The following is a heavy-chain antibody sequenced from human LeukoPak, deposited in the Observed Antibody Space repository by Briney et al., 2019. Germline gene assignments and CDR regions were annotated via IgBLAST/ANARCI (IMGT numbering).Heavy chain of an antibody. V-gene: IGHV3-30*02. J-gene: IGHJ6*02. CDR1: GFTFNDYA. CDR2: IWYYGSNE. Sequence: GSLRLSCAASGFTFNDYAMHWVRQAPGKGLECVALIWYYGSNEYYADSVKGRFTISRDNSKNTLYLQMNSLRAEDTAVYYCAKALSGGYSYGWVPYYYYGMDVWGQGTTVTVSS. CDR3: AKALSGGYSYGWVPYYYYGMDV. D-gene: IGHD5-18*01.